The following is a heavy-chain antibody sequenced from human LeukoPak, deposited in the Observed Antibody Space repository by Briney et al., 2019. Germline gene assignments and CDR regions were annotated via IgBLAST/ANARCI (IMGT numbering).Heavy chain of an antibody. D-gene: IGHD3-22*01. CDR1: GYTFTSYD. J-gene: IGHJ3*02. CDR2: MNPNSGNT. V-gene: IGHV1-8*01. Sequence: ASVKVSCKASGYTFTSYDINWVRQATGQGLEWMRWMNPNSGNTGYAQKFQGRVTMTRNTSISTAYMELSSLRSEDTAVYYCASRDSSGYYYDAFDIWGQGTMVTVSS. CDR3: ASRDSSGYYYDAFDI.